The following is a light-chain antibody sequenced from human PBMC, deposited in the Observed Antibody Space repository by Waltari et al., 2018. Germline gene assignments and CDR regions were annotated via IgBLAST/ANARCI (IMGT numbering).Light chain of an antibody. CDR1: INY. CDR3: CSFAGSHTEI. V-gene: IGLV2-11*01. CDR2: YDN. J-gene: IGLJ2*01. Sequence: QSALTQPRSVSGSPGQSVPISCTKPINYVSWYQQHPGKAPKLIIYYDNKRPSGVPDLCSGSKSGNTASLTISVLQTEDEADYYCCSFAGSHTEIFDGGTKLTVL.